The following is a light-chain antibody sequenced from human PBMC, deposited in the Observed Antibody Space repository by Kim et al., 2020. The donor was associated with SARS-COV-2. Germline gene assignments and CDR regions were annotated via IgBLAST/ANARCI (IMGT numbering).Light chain of an antibody. J-gene: IGLJ2*01. V-gene: IGLV2-14*04. CDR1: SSDVGGYNY. CDR3: SSYTSSSTLV. Sequence: SIALSCTGTSSDVGGYNYVSLYQQHPGKAPELMIYDVSKRPSGVSNHFSGSKSCNTASLTISGLQAEDEADYYCSSYTSSSTLVFGGGTQLTVL. CDR2: DVS.